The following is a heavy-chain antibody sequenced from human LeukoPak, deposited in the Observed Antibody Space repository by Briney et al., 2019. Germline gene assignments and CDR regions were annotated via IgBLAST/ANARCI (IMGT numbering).Heavy chain of an antibody. V-gene: IGHV4-30-4*08. CDR2: IYYSGST. Sequence: SQTLSLTCTVSGGSISSGDYYWSWIRQPPGKGLEWIGYIYYSGSTYYNPSLKSRVTISVDTSKNQFSLKLSSVTAADTAVYYCARDGSGGLKFDYWGQGTLVTVSS. CDR3: ARDGSGGLKFDY. D-gene: IGHD3-10*01. J-gene: IGHJ4*02. CDR1: GGSISSGDYY.